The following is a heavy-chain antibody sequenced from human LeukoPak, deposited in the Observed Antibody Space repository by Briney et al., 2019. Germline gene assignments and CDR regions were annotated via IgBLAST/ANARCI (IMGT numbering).Heavy chain of an antibody. D-gene: IGHD3-10*01. V-gene: IGHV3-7*05. CDR3: ASAILLWFGELPYGMDV. CDR2: KKKDGSEK. Sequence: GGSLRLSCAASGFTFRSYWMSWVRQAPGEGLEWVAHKKKDGSEKYYVDSVKGRFTISRDNAKNSLYLQMNSLRAEDTAVYYCASAILLWFGELPYGMDVWGKGTTVTVSS. CDR1: GFTFRSYW. J-gene: IGHJ6*04.